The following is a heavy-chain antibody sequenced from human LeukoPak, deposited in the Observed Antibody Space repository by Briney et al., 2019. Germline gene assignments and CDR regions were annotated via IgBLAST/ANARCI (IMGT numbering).Heavy chain of an antibody. J-gene: IGHJ5*02. CDR2: INPSGGST. V-gene: IGHV1-46*01. Sequence: GASVKVSCKASGYTFTSYYMHWVRQAPGQGLEWMGIINPSGGSTSYAQKFQGRVTMTRDTSTSTVYMELSSLRSEDTAVYYCARAIREAAAGAYNWFDPWGQGTLVTVSS. CDR1: GYTFTSYY. D-gene: IGHD6-13*01. CDR3: ARAIREAAAGAYNWFDP.